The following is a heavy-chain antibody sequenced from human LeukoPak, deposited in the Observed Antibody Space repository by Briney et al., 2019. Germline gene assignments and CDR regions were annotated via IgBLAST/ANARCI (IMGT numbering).Heavy chain of an antibody. Sequence: GGSLRLSCAASGFTFSSYAMSWVRQAPGKGLEWVSAISGSGGSTYYADSVKGRFTISRDNSKNTLYLQMNSLRAEDTAVYYCAKFGPQYSSSWYRYYYYGMDVWGQGTMVTVSS. CDR3: AKFGPQYSSSWYRYYYYGMDV. J-gene: IGHJ6*02. D-gene: IGHD6-13*01. V-gene: IGHV3-23*01. CDR1: GFTFSSYA. CDR2: ISGSGGST.